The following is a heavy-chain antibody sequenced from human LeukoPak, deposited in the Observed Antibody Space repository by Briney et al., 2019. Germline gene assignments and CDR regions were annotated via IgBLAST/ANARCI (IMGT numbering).Heavy chain of an antibody. V-gene: IGHV3-30*02. CDR3: ARDRGGPAAGPTVV. D-gene: IGHD6-13*01. CDR1: GFTFSSYG. CDR2: IHYDGSNK. J-gene: IGHJ3*01. Sequence: GGSLRLSCAASGFTFSSYGMHWVRQAPGKGLEWVAFIHYDGSNKYYADSVKGRFTISRDNSKNTLYLQMNSLRAEDTAVYYCARDRGGPAAGPTVVWGQGTMVTVSS.